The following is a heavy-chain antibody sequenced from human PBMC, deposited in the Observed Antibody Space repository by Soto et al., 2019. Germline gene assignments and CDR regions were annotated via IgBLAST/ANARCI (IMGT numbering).Heavy chain of an antibody. D-gene: IGHD4-17*01. J-gene: IGHJ4*02. Sequence: SETLSLTCAFSGGSISSGGYSCNWIRQPPGKGLEWIGYIYHSGSTYYNPSLKSRVTISVDRSKNQFSLKLSSVTAADTAVYYCARGMTTVTTYDYWGQGTLVTSPQ. CDR2: IYHSGST. CDR3: ARGMTTVTTYDY. V-gene: IGHV4-30-2*01. CDR1: GGSISSGGYS.